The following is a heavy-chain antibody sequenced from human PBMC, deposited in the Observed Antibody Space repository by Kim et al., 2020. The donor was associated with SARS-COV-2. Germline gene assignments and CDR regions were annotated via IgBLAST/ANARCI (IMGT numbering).Heavy chain of an antibody. D-gene: IGHD3-10*01. CDR3: VRGHGSGSYYNGY. J-gene: IGHJ4*02. V-gene: IGHV4-34*01. Sequence: YNPYPRGRVTTSLDTSKNQFSLKLSSVTAADTAVYYCVRGHGSGSYYNGYWGQGTLVAVSS.